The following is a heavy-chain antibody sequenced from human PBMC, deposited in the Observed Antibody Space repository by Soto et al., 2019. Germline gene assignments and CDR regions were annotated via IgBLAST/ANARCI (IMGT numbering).Heavy chain of an antibody. D-gene: IGHD6-19*01. CDR1: GYTFTKYG. J-gene: IGHJ4*02. CDR3: VRDGAVAGNINFDF. CDR2: INAGDGNR. V-gene: IGHV1-3*01. Sequence: ASVKVSCKASGYTFTKYGVQWVRQAPGQRLEWMGWINAGDGNRKYSRNFQGRVTITRDTSASTAYMELSSLRSEDTAVYYCVRDGAVAGNINFDFWGQGTLVTVYS.